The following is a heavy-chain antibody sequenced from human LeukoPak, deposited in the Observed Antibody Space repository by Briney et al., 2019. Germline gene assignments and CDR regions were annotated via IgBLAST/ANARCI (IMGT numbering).Heavy chain of an antibody. D-gene: IGHD3-22*01. CDR2: ISTYNGNT. J-gene: IGHJ4*02. CDR3: AREYYYDSSGYYEDY. Sequence: ASVKVSCKASGYTFTSYGISWVRQAPGQGLEWKGWISTYNGNTNYAQKLQGRVTMTTDSSTSTAYMELRNLRSDDTAVYYCAREYYYDSSGYYEDYWGQGTLVTVSS. V-gene: IGHV1-18*01. CDR1: GYTFTSYG.